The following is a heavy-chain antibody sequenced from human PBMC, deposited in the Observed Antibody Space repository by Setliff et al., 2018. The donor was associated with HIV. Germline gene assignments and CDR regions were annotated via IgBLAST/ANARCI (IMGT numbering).Heavy chain of an antibody. V-gene: IGHV3-23*01. CDR3: ARDDGRSLFLDY. J-gene: IGHJ4*02. CDR2: ISGSAGST. D-gene: IGHD1-26*01. CDR1: GFTFSSYA. Sequence: GSLRLSCAVSGFTFSSYAMSWVRQAPGKGLEWVSAISGSAGSTYYADSVKGRFTISGDNSKNTLYLQMNSLRADDTAIYYCARDDGRSLFLDYWGQGTLVTVSS.